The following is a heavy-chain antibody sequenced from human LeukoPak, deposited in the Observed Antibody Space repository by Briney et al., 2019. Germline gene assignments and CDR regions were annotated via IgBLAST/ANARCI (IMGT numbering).Heavy chain of an antibody. CDR1: GFTFSSYA. CDR3: ARDRSGSYDRGAFDI. CDR2: ISYDGSNK. V-gene: IGHV3-30-3*01. Sequence: PGGSLRLSRAASGFTFSSYAMHWVRQAPGKGLEGVAVISYDGSNKYYADAVKGRFTISRDNSKNTLYLQMNSLRAEDTAVYYCARDRSGSYDRGAFDIWGQGTMVTVSS. J-gene: IGHJ3*02. D-gene: IGHD1-26*01.